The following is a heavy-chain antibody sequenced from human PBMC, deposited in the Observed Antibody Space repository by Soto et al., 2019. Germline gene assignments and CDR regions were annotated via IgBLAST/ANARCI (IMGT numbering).Heavy chain of an antibody. D-gene: IGHD2-15*01. Sequence: PSQTLSLTCTVSGGSISSSSYYWGWVRQPPGKGLEWIGSICYSGGTYYNPSLKSRVTISVDPSKNQFSLKLSSVTAADTAVYYCARHLTYCSAGSCYSDFPYYGMDVWGQGTTVT. CDR2: ICYSGGT. V-gene: IGHV4-39*01. CDR3: ARHLTYCSAGSCYSDFPYYGMDV. CDR1: GGSISSSSYY. J-gene: IGHJ6*02.